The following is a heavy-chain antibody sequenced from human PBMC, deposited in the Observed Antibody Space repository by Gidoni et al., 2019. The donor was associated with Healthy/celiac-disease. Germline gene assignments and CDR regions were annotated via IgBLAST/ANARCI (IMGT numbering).Heavy chain of an antibody. CDR1: GFTFSSYA. V-gene: IGHV3-23*01. CDR2: ISGSGGST. CDR3: AKDLRLGAARPPFDY. Sequence: EVPLLESGGGLVQPGGSLRLSCAASGFTFSSYAMSWVRQAPGKGLEWVAAISGSGGSTYYADSVKGRFTISRDNSKNTLYLQMNSLRAEDTAVYYCAKDLRLGAARPPFDYWGQGTLVTVSS. J-gene: IGHJ4*02. D-gene: IGHD6-6*01.